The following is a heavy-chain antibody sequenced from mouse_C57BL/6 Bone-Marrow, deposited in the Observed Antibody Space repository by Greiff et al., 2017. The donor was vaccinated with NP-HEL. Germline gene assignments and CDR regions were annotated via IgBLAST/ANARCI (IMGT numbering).Heavy chain of an antibody. V-gene: IGHV1-26*01. CDR1: GYTFTDYY. D-gene: IGHD2-4*01. J-gene: IGHJ4*01. CDR2: INPNNGGT. CDR3: ARATYYDYDGAMDY. Sequence: EVKLMESGPELVKPGASVKISCKASGYTFTDYYVNWVKQSHGKSLEWIGDINPNNGGTSYNQKFKGKATLTVDKSSSTAYMELRSLTSEDSAVYYCARATYYDYDGAMDYWGQGTSVTVSS.